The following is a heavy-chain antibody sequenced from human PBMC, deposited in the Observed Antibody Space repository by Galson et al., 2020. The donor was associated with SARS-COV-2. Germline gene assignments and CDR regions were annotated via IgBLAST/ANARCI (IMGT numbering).Heavy chain of an antibody. CDR2: INPNSGGT. D-gene: IGHD6-13*01. CDR1: GYTFTDYN. CDR3: ARRNTNSWRFDY. Sequence: ASVKVSCKASGYTFTDYNIHWVRQVPGQGLEWMGWINPNSGGTNSAQKLQGRVTMTSDTSITTAYMELSRLRSDDMAVYYCARRNTNSWRFDYWGQGTLVTVSS. V-gene: IGHV1-2*02. J-gene: IGHJ4*02.